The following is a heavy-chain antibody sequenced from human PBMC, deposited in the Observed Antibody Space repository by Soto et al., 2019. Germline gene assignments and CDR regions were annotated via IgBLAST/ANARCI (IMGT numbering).Heavy chain of an antibody. Sequence: PWESLSLSFAAYGGAFRCSYWSWIRQPPGKGLEWIWDIKNSGSTNDNPSLKSGVTISVDTSKNQFSLKLSSVTAADTAVYYCARGFGRLQAYYYYYYGMDVWGQGTTVTVSS. V-gene: IGHV4-34*01. J-gene: IGHJ6*02. D-gene: IGHD4-4*01. CDR1: GGAFRCSY. CDR3: ARGFGRLQAYYYYYYGMDV. CDR2: IKNSGST.